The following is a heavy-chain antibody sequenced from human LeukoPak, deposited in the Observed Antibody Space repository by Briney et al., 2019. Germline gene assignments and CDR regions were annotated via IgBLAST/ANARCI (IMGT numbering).Heavy chain of an antibody. CDR2: IIPILGTA. Sequence: SVKVSCKASGGTFSSYAISWVRQAPGQGLEWMGGIIPILGTANYAQKFQGRVTITADEFTSTAYMELSSLRSEDTAVYYCARDRPGRYCSSTRCYMASPFDPWGQGTLVTVSS. J-gene: IGHJ5*02. V-gene: IGHV1-69*01. D-gene: IGHD2-2*02. CDR3: ARDRPGRYCSSTRCYMASPFDP. CDR1: GGTFSSYA.